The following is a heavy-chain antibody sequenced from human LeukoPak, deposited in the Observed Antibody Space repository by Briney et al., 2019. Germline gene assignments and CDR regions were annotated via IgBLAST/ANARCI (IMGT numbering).Heavy chain of an antibody. V-gene: IGHV3-21*01. CDR3: VRDADGGNSWFDS. Sequence: GGSLRLSCAASGFVFSTHSMNWVRQAPGKGLEWVSWISSSSGDIYYAESVRGRFTISRDDAKNSLYLQMNNMRDEDTAVYYCVRDADGGNSWFDSWGQGTLVTVSS. CDR1: GFVFSTHS. D-gene: IGHD4-23*01. CDR2: ISSSSGDI. J-gene: IGHJ5*01.